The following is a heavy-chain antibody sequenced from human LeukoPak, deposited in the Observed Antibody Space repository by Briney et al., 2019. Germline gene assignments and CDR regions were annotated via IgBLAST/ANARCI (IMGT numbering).Heavy chain of an antibody. D-gene: IGHD6-6*01. Sequence: GGSLRLSCAASGFTFSSYAMSWVRQAPGKGLEWVSTISGSGGVTFYADSVRGRCTISRDNPKNTLVLQMNSLRAEDTAVYYCAKGHEYCSSRQVYYYYMDVWGKGTTVTVSS. J-gene: IGHJ6*03. CDR3: AKGHEYCSSRQVYYYYMDV. CDR2: ISGSGGVT. V-gene: IGHV3-23*01. CDR1: GFTFSSYA.